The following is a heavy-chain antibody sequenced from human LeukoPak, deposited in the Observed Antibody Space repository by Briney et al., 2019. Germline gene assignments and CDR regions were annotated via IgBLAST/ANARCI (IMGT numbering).Heavy chain of an antibody. CDR1: GGSFSGYY. J-gene: IGHJ4*02. V-gene: IGHV4-34*01. CDR3: ARTHPRARYCSGGSCYFFDY. Sequence: SETLSLTCAVYGGSFSGYYWSWIRQPPGKGLEWIGEISHSGSTNYNPSLKSRVTISVDTSKNQFSLKLSSVTAADTAVYYCARTHPRARYCSGGSCYFFDYWGQGTLVTVSS. D-gene: IGHD2-15*01. CDR2: ISHSGST.